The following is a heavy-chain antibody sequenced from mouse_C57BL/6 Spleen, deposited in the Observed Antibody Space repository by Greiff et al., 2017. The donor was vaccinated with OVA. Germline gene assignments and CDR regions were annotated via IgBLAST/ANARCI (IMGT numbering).Heavy chain of an antibody. Sequence: VQLQQPGAELVRPGTSVKLSCKASGYTFTSYWMHWVKQRPGQGLEWIGVIDPSDSYTNYNQKFKGKATLTVDTSSSTAYMQLSSLTSEDSAVYYCARTPDLYYAMDYWGQGTSVTVSS. J-gene: IGHJ4*01. V-gene: IGHV1-59*01. CDR1: GYTFTSYW. CDR3: ARTPDLYYAMDY. CDR2: IDPSDSYT.